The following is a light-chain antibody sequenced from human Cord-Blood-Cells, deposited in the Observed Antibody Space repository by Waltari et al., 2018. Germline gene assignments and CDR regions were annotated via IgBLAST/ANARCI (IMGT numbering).Light chain of an antibody. Sequence: QSALTQPPSASGSPGQSVTISCTGTSSDVGGYNYVSWYQQHPGKAPKLMIYEVSKRPSGVPERFSGSKSGNTASLTVSGVQAADEADYYCSSYAGSDNEVFGGGTKLTVL. V-gene: IGLV2-8*01. J-gene: IGLJ3*02. CDR3: SSYAGSDNEV. CDR2: EVS. CDR1: SSDVGGYNY.